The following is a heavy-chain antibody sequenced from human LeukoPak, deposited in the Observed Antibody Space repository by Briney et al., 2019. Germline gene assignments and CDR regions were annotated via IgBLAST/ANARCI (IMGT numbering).Heavy chain of an antibody. D-gene: IGHD3-22*01. CDR3: ARDCHYYDSSGSNDAFDI. CDR2: IYYSGST. V-gene: IGHV4-39*07. Sequence: GSLRLSCAASGFTFSSYAMSWIRQPPGKGLEWIGSIYYSGSTYYNPSLKSRVTISVDTSKNQFSLKLSSVTAADTAVYYCARDCHYYDSSGSNDAFDIWGQGTMVTVSS. CDR1: GFTFSSYA. J-gene: IGHJ3*02.